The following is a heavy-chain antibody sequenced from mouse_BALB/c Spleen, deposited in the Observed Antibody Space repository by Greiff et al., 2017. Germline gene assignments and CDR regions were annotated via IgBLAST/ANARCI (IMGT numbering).Heavy chain of an antibody. Sequence: QVQLKQSGAELVRPGVSVKISCKGSGYTFTDYAMHWVKQSHAKSLEWIGVISTYYGDASYNQKFKGKATMTVDKSSSTAYMELARLTSEDSAIYYCARPAPAYYGSSYGAMDYWGQGTSVTVSS. D-gene: IGHD1-1*01. V-gene: IGHV1S137*01. CDR3: ARPAPAYYGSSYGAMDY. J-gene: IGHJ4*01. CDR2: ISTYYGDA. CDR1: GYTFTDYA.